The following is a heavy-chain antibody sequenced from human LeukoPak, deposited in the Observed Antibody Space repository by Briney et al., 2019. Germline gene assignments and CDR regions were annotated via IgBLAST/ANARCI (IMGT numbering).Heavy chain of an antibody. CDR1: GGTFSSYA. J-gene: IGHJ4*02. Sequence: GASVKVSCKASGGTFSSYAISWVRQAPGQGLEWMGGIIPIFGTANYAQKLQGRVTITTDESTSTAYMELSSLRSEDTAVYYCARSPPGYYDSSGYYELDYWGQGTLVTVSS. CDR2: IIPIFGTA. D-gene: IGHD3-22*01. V-gene: IGHV1-69*05. CDR3: ARSPPGYYDSSGYYELDY.